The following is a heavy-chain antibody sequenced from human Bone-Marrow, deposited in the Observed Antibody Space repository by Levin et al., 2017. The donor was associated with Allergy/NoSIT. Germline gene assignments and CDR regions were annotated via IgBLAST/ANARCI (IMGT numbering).Heavy chain of an antibody. CDR2: ISGSGGST. J-gene: IGHJ4*02. V-gene: IGHV3-23*01. CDR1: GFTFSSYA. CDR3: AKDPYYYDSSGYYPTYFDY. D-gene: IGHD3-22*01. Sequence: GESLKISCAASGFTFSSYAMSWVRQAPGKGLEWVSAISGSGGSTYYADSVKGRFTISRDNSKNTLYLQMNSLRAEDTAVYYCAKDPYYYDSSGYYPTYFDYWGQGTLVTVSS.